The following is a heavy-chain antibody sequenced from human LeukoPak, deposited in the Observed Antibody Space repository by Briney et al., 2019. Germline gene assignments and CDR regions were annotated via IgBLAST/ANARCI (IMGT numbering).Heavy chain of an antibody. CDR2: ISSSSGTI. D-gene: IGHD2-15*01. CDR1: GLTFSSYS. V-gene: IGHV3-48*01. CDR3: ASEYCSGGSCSGFVY. Sequence: PGGSLRLSCAASGLTFSSYSMNWVRQAPGKGLEWVSYISSSSGTIHYADSVKGRFTISRDNAKRSMYLQMNSLRAEDTAVYYCASEYCSGGSCSGFVYWGQGILVTVSS. J-gene: IGHJ4*02.